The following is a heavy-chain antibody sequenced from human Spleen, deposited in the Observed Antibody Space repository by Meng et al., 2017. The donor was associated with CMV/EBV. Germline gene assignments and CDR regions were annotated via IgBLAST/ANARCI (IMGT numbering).Heavy chain of an antibody. Sequence: QVPLKDSGPGLVKPSETLSLTCTVSGGSISSYYWSWIRQPPGKGLEWIGYIYYSGSTNYNPSLKSRVTISVDTSKNQFSLKLSSVTAADTAVYYCARAGIVGATASTFDYWGQGTLVTVSS. CDR2: IYYSGST. J-gene: IGHJ4*02. CDR1: GGSISSYY. D-gene: IGHD1-26*01. V-gene: IGHV4-59*08. CDR3: ARAGIVGATASTFDY.